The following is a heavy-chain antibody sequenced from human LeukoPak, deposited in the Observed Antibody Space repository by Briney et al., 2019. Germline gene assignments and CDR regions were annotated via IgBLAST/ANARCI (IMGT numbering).Heavy chain of an antibody. D-gene: IGHD3-10*01. CDR1: GFTFSSYA. Sequence: GGSLRLSCAASGFTFSSYAMSWVRQAPGKGLEWVSAISGSGGSTYYADSVKGRFTISRDNSKNTLYLQMNSLRAEDTAVYYCAKGLGPYGSGLNWFDPWGQGTLVTVSS. CDR2: ISGSGGST. J-gene: IGHJ5*02. V-gene: IGHV3-23*01. CDR3: AKGLGPYGSGLNWFDP.